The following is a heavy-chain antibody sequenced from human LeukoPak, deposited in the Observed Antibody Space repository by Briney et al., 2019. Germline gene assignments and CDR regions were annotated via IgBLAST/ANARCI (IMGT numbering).Heavy chain of an antibody. Sequence: PGGSLRLSCAASGFTFSGYDMNWVRQAPGKGLEWVSYISSSSRYIYYADSVKGRFTISRDNAKNSLYLQMNSLRAEDTAVYYCARDDQQLVNLFQATYYYYGMDVWGQGTTVTVSS. J-gene: IGHJ6*02. CDR2: ISSSSRYI. CDR1: GFTFSGYD. CDR3: ARDDQQLVNLFQATYYYYGMDV. D-gene: IGHD6-13*01. V-gene: IGHV3-21*01.